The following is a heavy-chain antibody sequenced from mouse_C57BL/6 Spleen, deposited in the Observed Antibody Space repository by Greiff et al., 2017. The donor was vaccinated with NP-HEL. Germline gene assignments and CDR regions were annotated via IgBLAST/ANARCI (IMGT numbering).Heavy chain of an antibody. D-gene: IGHD1-1*01. Sequence: LQESGPELVKPGASVKISCKASGYAFSSSWMNWVKQRPGKGLEWIGRIYPGDGDTNYNGKFKGKATLTADKSSSTAYMQLSSLTSEDSAVYFCARIITTVWDYFDYWGQGTTLTVSS. J-gene: IGHJ2*01. CDR2: IYPGDGDT. V-gene: IGHV1-82*01. CDR1: GYAFSSSW. CDR3: ARIITTVWDYFDY.